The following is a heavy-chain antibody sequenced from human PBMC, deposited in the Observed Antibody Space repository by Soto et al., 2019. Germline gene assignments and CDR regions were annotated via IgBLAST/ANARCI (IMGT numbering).Heavy chain of an antibody. CDR2: IWSDGNNR. Sequence: QVQLVESGGGVVQPGRSPRLSCAASGFMFSNHGMHWVRQAPGKGLEWVAVIWSDGNNRYYADSVKGRFTISRDNSKNTVYLQMNSLRAEDTAVYYCVRGDNWNDEASDYWGQGTLVTVSS. CDR3: VRGDNWNDEASDY. J-gene: IGHJ4*02. CDR1: GFMFSNHG. D-gene: IGHD1-1*01. V-gene: IGHV3-33*01.